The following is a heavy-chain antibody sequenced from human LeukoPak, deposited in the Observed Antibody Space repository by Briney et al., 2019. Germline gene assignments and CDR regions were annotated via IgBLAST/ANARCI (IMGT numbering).Heavy chain of an antibody. CDR3: TRDVPRSAGYPDN. V-gene: IGHV4-39*07. J-gene: IGHJ4*02. CDR1: GGSISSSSYY. Sequence: SETLSLTCTVSGGSISSSSYYWGWIRQPPGKGLEWIGSIYYSGSTYYNPSLKSRVTISVDTSENQFSLKLSSVTAADTAVYYCTRDVPRSAGYPDNWGQGTLVTVSS. CDR2: IYYSGST. D-gene: IGHD2-15*01.